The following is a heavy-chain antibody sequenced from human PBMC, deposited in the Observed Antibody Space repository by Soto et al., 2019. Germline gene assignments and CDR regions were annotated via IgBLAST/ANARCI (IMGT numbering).Heavy chain of an antibody. Sequence: QVQLQESGPGLVKPSQTLSLTCTVSGGSISSGGYYWSWIRQHPGKGLEWIGYIYYSGSTYYNPSLKSRVTISVDTSKNQFSLKLSSVTAADTAVYYCARDGFGSYYYDSSGTSWWFDPWGQGTLVTVSS. CDR2: IYYSGST. CDR1: GGSISSGGYY. V-gene: IGHV4-31*03. CDR3: ARDGFGSYYYDSSGTSWWFDP. J-gene: IGHJ5*02. D-gene: IGHD3-22*01.